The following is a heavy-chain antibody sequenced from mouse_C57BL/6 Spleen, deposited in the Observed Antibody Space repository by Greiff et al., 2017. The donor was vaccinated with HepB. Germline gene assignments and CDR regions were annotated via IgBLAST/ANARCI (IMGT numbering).Heavy chain of an antibody. CDR1: GYTFTSYW. CDR2: INPSNGGT. D-gene: IGHD2-3*01. Sequence: VQLKQPGTELVKPGASVKLSCKASGYTFTSYWMHWVKQRPGQGLEWIGNINPSNGGTNYNEKFKSKATLTVDKSSSTAYMQLSSLTSEDSAVYYCARGEGLLRSHFDYWGQGTTLTVSS. V-gene: IGHV1-53*01. CDR3: ARGEGLLRSHFDY. J-gene: IGHJ2*01.